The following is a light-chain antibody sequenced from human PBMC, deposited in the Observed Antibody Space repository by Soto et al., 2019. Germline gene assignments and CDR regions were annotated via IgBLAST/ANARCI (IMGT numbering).Light chain of an antibody. CDR3: QEYSKWPLFT. CDR1: QSVGRN. V-gene: IGKV3-15*01. J-gene: IGKJ3*01. CDR2: AAS. Sequence: EIVVTQSPGILSVSPGDRATLSCRASQSVGRNLAWYQQKPGQAPTLLIYAASTRATGLPARFSGSGSGTDFTLTISSLQSEDFAVYYCQEYSKWPLFTFVPGTIVDIK.